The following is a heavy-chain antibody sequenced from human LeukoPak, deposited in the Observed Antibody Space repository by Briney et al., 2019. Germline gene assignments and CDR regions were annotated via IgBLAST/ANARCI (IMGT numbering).Heavy chain of an antibody. V-gene: IGHV4-34*01. CDR2: INHSGST. D-gene: IGHD3-22*01. CDR3: ARDSSGYYPLGY. Sequence: SETLSLTCAVYGGSFSGYYWSWIRQPPGKGLEWIGEINHSGSTNYNPSLKSRVTISVDTSENQFSLKLSSVTAADTAVYYCARDSSGYYPLGYWGQGTLVTVSS. J-gene: IGHJ4*02. CDR1: GGSFSGYY.